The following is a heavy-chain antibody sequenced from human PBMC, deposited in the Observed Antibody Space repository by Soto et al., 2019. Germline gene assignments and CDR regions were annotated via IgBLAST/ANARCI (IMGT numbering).Heavy chain of an antibody. CDR1: GFTFGSYG. J-gene: IGHJ4*02. CDR3: AKDGAALDY. V-gene: IGHV3-30*18. D-gene: IGHD6-25*01. Sequence: QVQLVESGGGVVQPGRSLRLSCAASGFTFGSYGMHWVRQAPGKGLEWVAVISYDGSNKYYADSVKGRFTISRDNSKNTLELQMNSLRAEDTAVYYCAKDGAALDYWGQGTLVTVSS. CDR2: ISYDGSNK.